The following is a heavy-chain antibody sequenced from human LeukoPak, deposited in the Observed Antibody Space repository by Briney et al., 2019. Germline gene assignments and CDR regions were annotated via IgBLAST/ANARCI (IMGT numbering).Heavy chain of an antibody. V-gene: IGHV4-34*01. J-gene: IGHJ4*02. CDR2: INHSGST. Sequence: SETLSLTCAVYGRSFSGYYWSWIRQPPGKGLEWIGEINHSGSTNYNPSLKSRVTISVDTSKNQFSLKLSSVTAADTAVYYCARTQWLGPIDYWGQGTLVTVSS. CDR1: GRSFSGYY. CDR3: ARTQWLGPIDY. D-gene: IGHD6-19*01.